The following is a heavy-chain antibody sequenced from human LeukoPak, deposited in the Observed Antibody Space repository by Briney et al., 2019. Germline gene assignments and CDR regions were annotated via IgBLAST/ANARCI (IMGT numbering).Heavy chain of an antibody. V-gene: IGHV1-18*01. CDR2: ISAYNGNT. Sequence: GASVKVSCKASGYTFTSYGISWVRQAPGQGLEWMGWISAYNGNTNYAQKLQGRVTMTTDTSTSTAYMELRSLRSDDTAVYYCARGAIDYGDYDAFDIWGQGTMVTASS. J-gene: IGHJ3*02. CDR1: GYTFTSYG. CDR3: ARGAIDYGDYDAFDI. D-gene: IGHD4-17*01.